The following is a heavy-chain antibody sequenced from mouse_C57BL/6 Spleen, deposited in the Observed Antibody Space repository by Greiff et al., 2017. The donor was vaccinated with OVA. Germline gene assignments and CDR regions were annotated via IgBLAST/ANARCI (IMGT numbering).Heavy chain of an antibody. CDR2: ILPGSGST. J-gene: IGHJ2*01. D-gene: IGHD1-1*01. CDR3: ARWDTTVVAPLTGFDY. V-gene: IGHV1-9*01. CDR1: GYTFTGYW. Sequence: QVQLQQSGAELMKPGASVKLSCKATGYTFTGYWIEWVKQRPGHGLEWIGEILPGSGSTNYNEKFKGKATFTADTSSNTAYMQLSSLTTEDSAIYYCARWDTTVVAPLTGFDYWGQGTTLTVSS.